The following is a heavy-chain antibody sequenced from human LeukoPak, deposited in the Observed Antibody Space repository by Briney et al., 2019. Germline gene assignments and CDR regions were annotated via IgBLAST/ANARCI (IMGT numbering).Heavy chain of an antibody. CDR3: ARDGRAAAAPKADWFDP. D-gene: IGHD6-13*01. V-gene: IGHV1-69*13. CDR2: IIPIFGTA. Sequence: GASVKVSCKASGGTFSSHAISWVRQAPGQGLEWMGGIIPIFGTANYAQKFQGRVTITADESTSTAYMELSSLRSEDTAVYYCARDGRAAAAPKADWFDPWGQGTLVTVSS. CDR1: GGTFSSHA. J-gene: IGHJ5*02.